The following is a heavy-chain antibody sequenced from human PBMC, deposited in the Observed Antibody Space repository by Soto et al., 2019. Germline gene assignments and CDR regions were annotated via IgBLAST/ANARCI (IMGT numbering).Heavy chain of an antibody. CDR3: TKYSGTSSAPAA. CDR1: GFSFSDSA. D-gene: IGHD1-26*01. V-gene: IGHV3-73*02. CDR2: IGSKGQNYAT. J-gene: IGHJ5*02. Sequence: EVQLVESGGGLVQPGGSLKLSCAASGFSFSDSAMHWVRQASGKGLEWVGRIGSKGQNYATTYAASVKGRFIISTXXSKNMAHLQMNSLKTEDTAVYYCTKYSGTSSAPAALGQGTLVTVSS.